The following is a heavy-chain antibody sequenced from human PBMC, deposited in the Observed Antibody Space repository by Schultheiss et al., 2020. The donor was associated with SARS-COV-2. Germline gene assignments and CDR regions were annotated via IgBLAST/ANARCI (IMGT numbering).Heavy chain of an antibody. CDR2: INHSGST. CDR1: GGSFSGYY. V-gene: IGHV4-34*01. CDR3: ARDLRIGSPRGWFDP. J-gene: IGHJ5*02. Sequence: SQTLSLTCAVYGGSFSGYYWSWIRQPPGKGLEWIGQINHSGSTNYNPSLKSRVTISVDTSKNQFSLKLTSVTAADTAVYYCARDLRIGSPRGWFDPWGQGTLVTVSS. D-gene: IGHD1-14*01.